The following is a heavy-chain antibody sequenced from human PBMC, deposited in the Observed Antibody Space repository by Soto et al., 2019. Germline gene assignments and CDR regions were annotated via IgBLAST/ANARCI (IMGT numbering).Heavy chain of an antibody. CDR3: ARQDYYGSGSYYKGPFDY. J-gene: IGHJ4*02. CDR2: IYYSGST. CDR1: GGSISSYY. D-gene: IGHD3-10*01. Sequence: SETLSLTCTVSGGSISSYYWSWIRQPPGKGLEWIGYIYYSGSTNYNPSLKSRVTISVDTSKNQFSLKLSSVTAADTAVYYCARQDYYGSGSYYKGPFDYWGQGTLVTVSS. V-gene: IGHV4-59*01.